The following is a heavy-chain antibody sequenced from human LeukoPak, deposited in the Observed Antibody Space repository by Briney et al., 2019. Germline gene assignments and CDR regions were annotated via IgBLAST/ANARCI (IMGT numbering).Heavy chain of an antibody. D-gene: IGHD3-10*01. CDR3: AKEIYESGSAYIDY. J-gene: IGHJ4*02. V-gene: IGHV3-23*01. CDR2: ISGSGGST. Sequence: GGSLRLSCAASGFTFSSYAMSWVRQAPGKGLEWVSAISGSGGSTYYADSVKGRITISRDNSKNTLYLQMNSLTSEDTAVYYCAKEIYESGSAYIDYWGQGTLVTVSS. CDR1: GFTFSSYA.